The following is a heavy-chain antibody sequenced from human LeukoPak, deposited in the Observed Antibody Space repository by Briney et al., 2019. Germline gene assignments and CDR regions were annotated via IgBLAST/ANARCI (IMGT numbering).Heavy chain of an antibody. CDR2: IYHSGST. V-gene: IGHV4-30-2*01. J-gene: IGHJ2*01. CDR1: GGSISSGGYS. CDR3: ARSSIAARLRYFDL. Sequence: SQTLSLTCAVSGGSISSGGYSWSWIRQPPGKGLEWIGYIYHSGSTYYNPSLKSRVTISVDTSKNQFSLKLSSVTAADTAVYYCARSSIAARLRYFDLWGRGTLVTVSS. D-gene: IGHD6-6*01.